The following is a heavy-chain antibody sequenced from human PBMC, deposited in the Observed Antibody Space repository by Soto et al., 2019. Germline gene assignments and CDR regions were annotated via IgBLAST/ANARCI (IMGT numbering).Heavy chain of an antibody. CDR3: ARGGEESWIQMYYYGMDV. CDR1: GYTFSDYG. J-gene: IGHJ6*02. D-gene: IGHD5-18*01. CDR2: ISVHNVNT. V-gene: IGHV1-18*04. Sequence: QVQLVQSGAEVRKPGASVRVSCKASGYTFSDYGINWVRQAPGQGLEWMGWISVHNVNTDYAQKVQGRITLTTDTSTSTAYMELRSLRSDDTAVYYCARGGEESWIQMYYYGMDVWGQGTTVTVSS.